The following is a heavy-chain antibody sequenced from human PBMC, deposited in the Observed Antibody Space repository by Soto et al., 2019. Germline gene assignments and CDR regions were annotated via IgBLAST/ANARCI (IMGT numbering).Heavy chain of an antibody. D-gene: IGHD4-4*01. J-gene: IGHJ4*02. CDR2: ISGGGSNT. CDR1: GFPFSSYV. CDR3: AKDSNKYSSSLRGRYFDY. Sequence: EVQLLESGGGLVQRGGSLSLSCAASGFPFSSYVMSWVRQAPGTGLEWVSGISGGGSNTFYADSVKGRFTISRDHSKNTLLLQMNSLGAEDTAVYYCAKDSNKYSSSLRGRYFDYWGQGIGVTVSS. V-gene: IGHV3-23*01.